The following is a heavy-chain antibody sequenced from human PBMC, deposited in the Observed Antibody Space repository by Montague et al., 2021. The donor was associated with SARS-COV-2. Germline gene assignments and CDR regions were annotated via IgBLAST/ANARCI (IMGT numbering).Heavy chain of an antibody. D-gene: IGHD4-17*01. CDR3: ARENTVTTFGGPYYIDS. J-gene: IGHJ4*02. Sequence: SETLSLTCIVSGSSVRSYYWNWIRQPPGKGLEWIGYIYDSGSTSXNPSLKSRVTISVDTSKDQFSLKLSSVTAADTAVYYCARENTVTTFGGPYYIDSWGQGTLVTVSA. CDR1: GSSVRSYY. CDR2: IYDSGST. V-gene: IGHV4-59*02.